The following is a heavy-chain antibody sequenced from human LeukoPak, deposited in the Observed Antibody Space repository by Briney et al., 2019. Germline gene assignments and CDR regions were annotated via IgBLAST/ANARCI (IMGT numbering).Heavy chain of an antibody. D-gene: IGHD5-18*01. CDR1: GGSISSYY. CDR3: AREGLDTAMVPFFDY. CDR2: MYTSGST. J-gene: IGHJ4*01. Sequence: PSETLSLTCTVSGGSISSYYWSWVRQPAGKGLEWIGRMYTSGSTNYNASLKSRVTMSVDTSKNQFSLKLSSVTAADTAVYYCAREGLDTAMVPFFDYWGHGTLVTVSS. V-gene: IGHV4-4*07.